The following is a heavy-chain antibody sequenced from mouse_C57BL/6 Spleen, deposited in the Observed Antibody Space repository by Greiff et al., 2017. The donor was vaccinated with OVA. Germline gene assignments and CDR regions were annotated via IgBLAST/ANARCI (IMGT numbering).Heavy chain of an antibody. V-gene: IGHV3-8*01. J-gene: IGHJ1*03. D-gene: IGHD2-5*01. Sequence: EVKLQESGPGLAKPSQTLSLPCSVPGYSITSDYWNWIRKFPGNKLEYMGYISYSGSTYYNPSLKSRISITRDTSNNQYYLQLNSVTTEYTATYYCARYNSKTPYWYFDVWGTGTTVTVSS. CDR3: ARYNSKTPYWYFDV. CDR1: GYSITSDY. CDR2: ISYSGST.